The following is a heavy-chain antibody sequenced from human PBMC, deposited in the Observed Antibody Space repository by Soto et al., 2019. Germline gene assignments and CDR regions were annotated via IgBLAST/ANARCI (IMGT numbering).Heavy chain of an antibody. V-gene: IGHV3-11*01. Sequence: GGSLRLSCAASGFTFSDYYMSWIRQAPGKGPEWVSYITDSGSTIYYADSVRGRFTISRDNAKNSLYLQMNSLGAEDTAVYYCVRDRIAVAGTGDFFDYWGLGTLVTVSS. CDR2: ITDSGSTI. D-gene: IGHD6-19*01. J-gene: IGHJ4*02. CDR1: GFTFSDYY. CDR3: VRDRIAVAGTGDFFDY.